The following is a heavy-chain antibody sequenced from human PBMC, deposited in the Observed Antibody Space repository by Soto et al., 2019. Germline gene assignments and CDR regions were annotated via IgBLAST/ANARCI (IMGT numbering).Heavy chain of an antibody. CDR3: TTDGGFVVVPLVAY. CDR2: IKSKTDGGTT. V-gene: IGHV3-15*01. J-gene: IGHJ4*02. CDR1: GFTFSYGW. D-gene: IGHD2-21*01. Sequence: TGGALRLSCAASGFTFSYGWMTWVRQAPGKGLEWVGRIKSKTDGGTTDYAAPVKDRFTISRDVAKNTLYLQMNSLKPEDTAGYYCTTDGGFVVVPLVAYWRQGTLVTV.